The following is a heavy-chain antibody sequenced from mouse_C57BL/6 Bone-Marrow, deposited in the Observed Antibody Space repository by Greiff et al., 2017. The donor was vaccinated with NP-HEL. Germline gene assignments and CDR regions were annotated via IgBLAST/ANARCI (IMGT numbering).Heavy chain of an antibody. CDR3: ARGLRRGYYAMDY. CDR1: GYTFTDYY. J-gene: IGHJ4*01. Sequence: VKLMESGAELVRPGASVKLSCKASGYTFTDYYINWVKQRPGQGLEWIARIYPGSGNTYYNEKFKGKATLTAEKSSSTAYMQLSSLTSEDSAVYFCARGLRRGYYAMDYWGQGTSVTVSS. CDR2: IYPGSGNT. V-gene: IGHV1-76*01. D-gene: IGHD2-4*01.